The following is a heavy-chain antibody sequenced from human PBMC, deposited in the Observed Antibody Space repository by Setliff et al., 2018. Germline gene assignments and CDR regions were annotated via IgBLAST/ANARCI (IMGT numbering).Heavy chain of an antibody. CDR3: ARAGGSWYPEYYFDY. V-gene: IGHV3-21*05. CDR2: ISSSSSYI. CDR1: GFTFSSYS. D-gene: IGHD6-13*01. J-gene: IGHJ4*02. Sequence: GGSLRLSCAASGFTFSSYSMNWVRQAPGKGLEWVSYISSSSSYIYYADSVKGRFTISRDNAKNSLYLQMNSLRAEDTAVYYCARAGGSWYPEYYFDYWGQGTLVTVS.